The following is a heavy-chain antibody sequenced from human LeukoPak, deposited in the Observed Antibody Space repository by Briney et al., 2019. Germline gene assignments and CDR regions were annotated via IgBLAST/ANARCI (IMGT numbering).Heavy chain of an antibody. Sequence: PSETLSLTCAVYGGSFSGYYWSWIRQPPGKGLEWIGEINHSGSTNYNPSLKSRVTISVDTSKNQFSLKLSSVTAADTAVYHCARVRGYCSSTSCYQYMDVWGKGTTVTVSS. D-gene: IGHD2-2*01. CDR3: ARVRGYCSSTSCYQYMDV. J-gene: IGHJ6*03. CDR1: GGSFSGYY. V-gene: IGHV4-34*01. CDR2: INHSGST.